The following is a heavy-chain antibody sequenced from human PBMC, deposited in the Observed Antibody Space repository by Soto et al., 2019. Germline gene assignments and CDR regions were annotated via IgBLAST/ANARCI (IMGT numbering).Heavy chain of an antibody. D-gene: IGHD2-15*01. V-gene: IGHV3-15*01. CDR2: IKSKTDGGTT. J-gene: IGHJ3*02. CDR3: TTASYCSGGSCYSFTYDAFDI. Sequence: GGSLRLSCAASGFTFSNAWMSWVRQAPGKGLEWVGRIKSKTDGGTTDYAAPVKGRFTISRDDSKNTLYLQMNSLKTEDTAVYYCTTASYCSGGSCYSFTYDAFDIWGQGTMVTVSS. CDR1: GFTFSNAW.